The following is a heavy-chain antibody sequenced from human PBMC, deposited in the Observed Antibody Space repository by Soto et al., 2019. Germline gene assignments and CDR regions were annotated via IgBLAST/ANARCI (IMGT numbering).Heavy chain of an antibody. J-gene: IGHJ3*01. CDR3: ARQQYTVVTAFDV. Sequence: QVQLKESGPGLVKPADTLSLKCTVSGGSITPYYWSWIRQTPGGGLEWFGYVSYNGNTNYNPSLKSRVSISADTSKNEFSLKLTSLTAADAAIYFCARQQYTVVTAFDVWGQGTMVAVSS. D-gene: IGHD2-15*01. CDR1: GGSITPYY. V-gene: IGHV4-59*07. CDR2: VSYNGNT.